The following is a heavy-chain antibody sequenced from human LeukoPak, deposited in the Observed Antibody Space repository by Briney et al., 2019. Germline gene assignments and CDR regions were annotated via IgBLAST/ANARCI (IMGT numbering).Heavy chain of an antibody. J-gene: IGHJ5*02. CDR1: GYTFTSYG. CDR3: ATVDYGVPGTGFDP. V-gene: IGHV1-18*01. D-gene: IGHD4-17*01. Sequence: ASVKVSCKASGYTFTSYGISWVRQAPGQGLEWMGWISAYNGNTNYAQKLQGRVTMTEDTSTDTAYMELSSLRSEDTAVYYCATVDYGVPGTGFDPWGQGTLVTVSS. CDR2: ISAYNGNT.